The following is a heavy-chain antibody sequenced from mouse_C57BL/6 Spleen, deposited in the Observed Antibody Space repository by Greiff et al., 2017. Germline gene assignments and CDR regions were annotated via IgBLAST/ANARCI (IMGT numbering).Heavy chain of an antibody. D-gene: IGHD1-1*01. V-gene: IGHV1-54*01. J-gene: IGHJ2*01. CDR2: INPGSGGT. Sequence: QVHVKQSGAELVRPGTSVKVSCKASGYAFTNYLIEWVKQRPGQGLEWIGVINPGSGGTNYNEKFKGKATLTADKSSSTAYMQLSSLTSEDSAVYFCARSPFITTVVDYFDYWGQGTTLTVSS. CDR3: ARSPFITTVVDYFDY. CDR1: GYAFTNYL.